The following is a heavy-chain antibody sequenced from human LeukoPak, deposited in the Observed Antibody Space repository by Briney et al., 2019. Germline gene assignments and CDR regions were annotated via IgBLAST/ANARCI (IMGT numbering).Heavy chain of an antibody. Sequence: EASVKVSCKASGGTFSSYAISWVRQAPGQGLEWMGGIIPISGTANYAQKFQGRVTITADESTSTAYMELSSLRSEDTAVYYCARVDAQLEYYYYGMDVWGQGTTVTVSS. CDR2: IIPISGTA. CDR3: ARVDAQLEYYYYGMDV. CDR1: GGTFSSYA. J-gene: IGHJ6*02. D-gene: IGHD6-13*01. V-gene: IGHV1-69*13.